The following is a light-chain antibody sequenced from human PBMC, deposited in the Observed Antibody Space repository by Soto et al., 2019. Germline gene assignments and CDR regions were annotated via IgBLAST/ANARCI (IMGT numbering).Light chain of an antibody. CDR3: QQRSSWPLT. CDR2: DES. CDR1: QSVSRY. J-gene: IGKJ4*01. Sequence: ESVLTQSPSTLSLSPGDRATLSCRASQSVSRYLAWYQQKPGQAPRLVIYDESNRATGIPARFSGSGSGTDFTLTISSLEPEDFAVYYCQQRSSWPLTFGGGTKVDIK. V-gene: IGKV3-11*01.